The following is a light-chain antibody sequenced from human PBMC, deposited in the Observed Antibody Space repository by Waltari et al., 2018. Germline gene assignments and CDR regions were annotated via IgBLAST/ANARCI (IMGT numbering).Light chain of an antibody. CDR2: GAS. CDR1: QSVSSY. Sequence: VILTQSPATLSLSPGERATLSCRASQSVSSYLAWYQQKPGQAPRLLIYGASSRATGIPDRVSGSGSGTEFTLTISSLEPEDFAVYYCQKYSSSPYSFGQGTKVEIK. J-gene: IGKJ2*03. V-gene: IGKV3-20*01. CDR3: QKYSSSPYS.